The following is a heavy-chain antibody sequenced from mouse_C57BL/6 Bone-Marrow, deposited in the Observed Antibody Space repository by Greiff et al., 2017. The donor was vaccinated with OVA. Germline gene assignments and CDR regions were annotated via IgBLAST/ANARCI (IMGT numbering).Heavy chain of an antibody. D-gene: IGHD3-2*02. Sequence: VQLQQSGPELVKPGASVKISCKASGYAFSSSWMNWVKQRPGKGLEWIGRIYPGDGDTNYNGKFKGKATLTADKSSSTAYMQLSSLTSEDSAVYVCALRSNWYFDVWGTGTTVTVSS. CDR1: GYAFSSSW. CDR2: IYPGDGDT. V-gene: IGHV1-82*01. CDR3: ALRSNWYFDV. J-gene: IGHJ1*03.